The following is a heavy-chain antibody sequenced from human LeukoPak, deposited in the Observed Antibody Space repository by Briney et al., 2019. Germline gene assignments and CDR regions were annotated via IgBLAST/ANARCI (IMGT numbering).Heavy chain of an antibody. Sequence: SETLSLTCTVSGGSISSSSYYWGWIRQPPGKGLEWIGSIYYSGSTYYNPSLKSRVTISVDTSKNQFSLKLSSVTAADTAVYYCARLSSGSGILWFDPWGQGTLVTVSS. D-gene: IGHD3-10*01. J-gene: IGHJ5*02. CDR2: IYYSGST. CDR1: GGSISSSSYY. V-gene: IGHV4-39*01. CDR3: ARLSSGSGILWFDP.